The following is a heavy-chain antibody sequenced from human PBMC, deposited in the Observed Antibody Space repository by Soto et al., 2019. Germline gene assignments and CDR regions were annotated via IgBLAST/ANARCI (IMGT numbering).Heavy chain of an antibody. Sequence: ASLKVSCKPSGYTFTGYYMHCVRQAPGQRLEMMRWINPNSGDTNYAEKFQGWGTMNRDTSSSTAYMELSRLRSDDTAVYYCARGATIAVAGNLLVGYYYYGMDVWSQGTTVTVSS. CDR1: GYTFTGYY. CDR2: INPNSGDT. V-gene: IGHV1-2*04. D-gene: IGHD6-19*01. CDR3: ARGATIAVAGNLLVGYYYYGMDV. J-gene: IGHJ6*02.